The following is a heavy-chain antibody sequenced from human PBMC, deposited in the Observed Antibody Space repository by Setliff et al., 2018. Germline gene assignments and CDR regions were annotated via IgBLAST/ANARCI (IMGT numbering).Heavy chain of an antibody. Sequence: SAKVSCKASGDTFSSYAITWVRQAPGQGLEWMGGIIPIFGTAKYAQKFQGRVTITADQSTRTAYMELSSLRSEDTAVYYCAIPSSGNFYFDYWGQGTLVTVSS. J-gene: IGHJ4*02. D-gene: IGHD1-26*01. CDR3: AIPSSGNFYFDY. V-gene: IGHV1-69*13. CDR2: IIPIFGTA. CDR1: GDTFSSYA.